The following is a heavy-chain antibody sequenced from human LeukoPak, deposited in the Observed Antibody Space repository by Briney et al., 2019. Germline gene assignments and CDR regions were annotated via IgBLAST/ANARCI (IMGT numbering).Heavy chain of an antibody. CDR1: GFTFSSYS. J-gene: IGHJ4*02. CDR2: ISSSSSYI. CDR3: ARDEDQYYFDY. Sequence: GGSLRLSCAASGFTFSSYSMNWVRQAPGKGLEWVSSISSSSSYIYYADSVKGRFTISRDNAKDSLYLQMNSLRAEDTAVYYCARDEDQYYFDYWGQGTLVTVSS. D-gene: IGHD2-2*01. V-gene: IGHV3-21*01.